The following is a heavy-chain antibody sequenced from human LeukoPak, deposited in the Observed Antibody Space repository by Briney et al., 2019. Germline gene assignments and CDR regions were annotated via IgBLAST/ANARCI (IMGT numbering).Heavy chain of an antibody. CDR2: IYYSGST. Sequence: PSQTLSLTCTVSGGSISSGGYYWSWIRQHPGKGLEWIGYIYYSGSTYYNPSLKSRVTISVDTSKNQFSLKLSSVTAADTAVYYCARGSSSWYYFDYWGQGTLVTVSS. J-gene: IGHJ4*02. V-gene: IGHV4-31*03. D-gene: IGHD6-13*01. CDR3: ARGSSSWYYFDY. CDR1: GGSISSGGYY.